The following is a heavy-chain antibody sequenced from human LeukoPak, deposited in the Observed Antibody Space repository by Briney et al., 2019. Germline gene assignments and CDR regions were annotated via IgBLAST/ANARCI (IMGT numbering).Heavy chain of an antibody. CDR3: ARITRNDAFDI. J-gene: IGHJ3*02. CDR2: IKQDGSEK. Sequence: GGSLRLSCAASGFTFSSYWMSWVRQAPGKGLEWVANIKQDGSEKYYVGSVKGRFTISRDNAKNSLCLQMNSLRAEDTAVYYCARITRNDAFDIWGQGTMVTVSS. V-gene: IGHV3-7*01. D-gene: IGHD1-14*01. CDR1: GFTFSSYW.